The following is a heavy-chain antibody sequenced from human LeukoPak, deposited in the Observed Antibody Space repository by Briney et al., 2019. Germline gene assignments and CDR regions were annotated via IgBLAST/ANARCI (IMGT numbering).Heavy chain of an antibody. CDR3: ARDPYCSSTSCYFYYYYMDV. D-gene: IGHD2-2*01. Sequence: GGSLRLSCAASGFTFSSYWTSWVRQAPGKGLEWVANIKQDGSEKYYVDSVKGRFTISRDNAKNSLYLQMNSLRAEDTAVYYCARDPYCSSTSCYFYYYYMDVWGKGTTVTVSS. J-gene: IGHJ6*03. CDR2: IKQDGSEK. V-gene: IGHV3-7*01. CDR1: GFTFSSYW.